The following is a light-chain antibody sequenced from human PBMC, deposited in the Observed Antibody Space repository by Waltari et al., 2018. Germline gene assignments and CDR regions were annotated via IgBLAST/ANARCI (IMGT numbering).Light chain of an antibody. CDR1: QSISSF. CDR3: QQSHSMPWT. J-gene: IGKJ1*01. Sequence: DIQMTQSPSSLSASVGDRVTITCRASQSISSFLNWYQQKPGKAPKLLIYGASRLQSGVPSRVSAKGSGTEFTLTISSLQPEDIATYSCQQSHSMPWTFGQWTKVEIK. CDR2: GAS. V-gene: IGKV1-39*01.